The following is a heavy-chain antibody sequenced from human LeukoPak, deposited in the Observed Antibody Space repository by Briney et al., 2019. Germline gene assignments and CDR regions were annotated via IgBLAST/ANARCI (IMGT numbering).Heavy chain of an antibody. J-gene: IGHJ5*02. D-gene: IGHD3-22*01. Sequence: GGSLRLSCAASGFTFSSYGMSWVRQAPGKGLEWVSAISGSGGSTYYADSVKGRFTISRDNSKNTLYLQMNSLRAEDTAVYYCARAVGPTYYYDSSGYYSSYNWFDPWGQGTLVTVSS. CDR2: ISGSGGST. CDR3: ARAVGPTYYYDSSGYYSSYNWFDP. V-gene: IGHV3-23*01. CDR1: GFTFSSYG.